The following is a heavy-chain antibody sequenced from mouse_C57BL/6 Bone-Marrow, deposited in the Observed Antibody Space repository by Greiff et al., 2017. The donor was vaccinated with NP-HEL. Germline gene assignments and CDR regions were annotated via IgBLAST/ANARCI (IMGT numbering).Heavy chain of an antibody. V-gene: IGHV1-50*01. D-gene: IGHD6-1*01. CDR2: IDPSDSYT. CDR3: ARSASDV. CDR1: GYTFTSYW. Sequence: VQLQQPGAELVKPGASVKLSCKASGYTFTSYWMQWVKQRPGQGLEWIGEIDPSDSYTNYNQKFKGKATLTVDTSSSTAYMQLSSLTSEDSAVYYCARSASDVWGTGTTVTVSS. J-gene: IGHJ1*03.